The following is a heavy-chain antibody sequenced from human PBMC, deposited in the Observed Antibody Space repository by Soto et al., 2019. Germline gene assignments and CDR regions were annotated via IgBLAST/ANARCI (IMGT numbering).Heavy chain of an antibody. Sequence: PGGSLRLSCAASGFTFSSYSMNWVRQAPGKGLEWVSYISSSSSTIYYADSVKGRFTISRGNAKNSLYLQMNSLRAEDTAVYYCARDPDSSGWYNWFDPWGQGTLVTVSS. CDR3: ARDPDSSGWYNWFDP. CDR1: GFTFSSYS. D-gene: IGHD6-19*01. V-gene: IGHV3-48*01. CDR2: ISSSSSTI. J-gene: IGHJ5*02.